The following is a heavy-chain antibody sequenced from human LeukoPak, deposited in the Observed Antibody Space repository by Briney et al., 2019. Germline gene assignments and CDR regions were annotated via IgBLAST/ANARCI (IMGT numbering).Heavy chain of an antibody. CDR1: GLIFRNYA. J-gene: IGHJ4*02. V-gene: IGHV3-23*01. D-gene: IGHD1-26*01. CDR3: ARVSRYSGSYYEDY. CDR2: ISGDGTET. Sequence: GGSLRLSCTASGLIFRNYAMTWVRQAPRKGLEWVSTISGDGTETFYADSVKGRFTISRDNSKNTHYLQMSSLRAEDTAVYYCARVSRYSGSYYEDYWGQGTLVTVSS.